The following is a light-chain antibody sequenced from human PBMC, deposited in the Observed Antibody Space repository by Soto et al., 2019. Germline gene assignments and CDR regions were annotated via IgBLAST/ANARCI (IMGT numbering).Light chain of an antibody. CDR3: CSYAGSRTFV. CDR1: SSDVGAYNL. Sequence: QSVLTQPASVSGSPEQSITISCTGTSSDVGAYNLVSWYQQLPGKAPRLIIYEGTKRPSGISHRFSGSKSDNTASLTISGLRAEDEAHYHCCSYAGSRTFVFGGGTKATVL. V-gene: IGLV2-23*01. CDR2: EGT. J-gene: IGLJ2*01.